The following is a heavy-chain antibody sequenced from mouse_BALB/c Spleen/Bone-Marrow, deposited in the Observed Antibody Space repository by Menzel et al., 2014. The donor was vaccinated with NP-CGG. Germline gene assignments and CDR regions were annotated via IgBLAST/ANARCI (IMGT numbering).Heavy chain of an antibody. V-gene: IGHV5-6*02. CDR3: ARPTTVVATGGSFDY. Sequence: EVMLVESGGDLVKPGGSLRLSCAASGFTFSSYGMSWVRRTPDKRLEWVATISSGGSYTYYPDSVKGRFTISRDNAKNTLYLQMSSLKSEDTAMYYCARPTTVVATGGSFDYWGQGTTLTVSS. CDR1: GFTFSSYG. D-gene: IGHD1-1*01. J-gene: IGHJ2*01. CDR2: ISSGGSYT.